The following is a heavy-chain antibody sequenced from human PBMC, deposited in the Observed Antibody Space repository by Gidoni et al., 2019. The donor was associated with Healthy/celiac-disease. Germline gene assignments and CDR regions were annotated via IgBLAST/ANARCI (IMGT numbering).Heavy chain of an antibody. CDR2: ISYDGRNK. J-gene: IGHJ4*02. CDR3: AKDRGVYGDYFWYDY. D-gene: IGHD4-17*01. V-gene: IGHV3-30*18. CDR1: GFTFSSYG. Sequence: QVQLVESGGGVVQPGRSLSLSCAASGFTFSSYGMHWVRQAPGKGLGRVAVISYDGRNKYYADSVKGRFTISRDNSKNTLYLQMNSLRAEDTAVYYCAKDRGVYGDYFWYDYWGQGTLVTVSS.